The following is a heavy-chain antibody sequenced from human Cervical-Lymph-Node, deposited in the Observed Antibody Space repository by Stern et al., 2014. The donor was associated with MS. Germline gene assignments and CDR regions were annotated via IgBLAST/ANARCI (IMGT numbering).Heavy chain of an antibody. J-gene: IGHJ4*02. V-gene: IGHV1-69*01. D-gene: IGHD6-13*01. Sequence: VQLVESGAEVKKPGSSMKVSCQASGGTFSSDAIGWGRQAPGQGLEWMGGIIPIFETANYAQKFQGRVTITADQSTKTAYLELSSLTSGDTAMYFCASGTRSSWYFDFWGQGTLVTVST. CDR1: GGTFSSDA. CDR3: ASGTRSSWYFDF. CDR2: IIPIFETA.